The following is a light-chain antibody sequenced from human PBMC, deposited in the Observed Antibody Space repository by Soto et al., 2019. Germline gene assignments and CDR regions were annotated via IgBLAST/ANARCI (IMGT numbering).Light chain of an antibody. CDR3: AAWDDSLSGVV. V-gene: IGLV1-47*01. J-gene: IGLJ2*01. CDR2: RNN. Sequence: QSVLTQPPSASGTPGQRVTISCSGSSTNIGSNYVYWYQQIPGTAPKLLIYRNNQRPSGVPDRFSGSKSGTSASLAISGLLSEDEADYYCAAWDDSLSGVVFGGGTKLTVL. CDR1: STNIGSNY.